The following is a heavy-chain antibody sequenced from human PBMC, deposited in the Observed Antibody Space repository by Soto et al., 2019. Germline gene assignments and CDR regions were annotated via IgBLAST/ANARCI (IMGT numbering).Heavy chain of an antibody. V-gene: IGHV3-23*01. D-gene: IGHD3-10*01. CDR3: AHPRGFGVFDAYDI. CDR1: GFTFSTYA. Sequence: GGSLRLSCAASGFTFSTYAMSWVRQAPGKGLVWVSAISGSGGSTFYADSVEGRFTISRDNYMNTLYLQMNSLRTEDTAVYYCAHPRGFGVFDAYDIWGPGTMVTVS. CDR2: ISGSGGST. J-gene: IGHJ3*02.